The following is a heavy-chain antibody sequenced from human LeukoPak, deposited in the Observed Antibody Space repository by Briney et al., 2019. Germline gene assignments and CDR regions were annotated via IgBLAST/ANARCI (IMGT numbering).Heavy chain of an antibody. V-gene: IGHV3-30-3*01. CDR3: ARGKERSYCGGGSCYVSLFDY. Sequence: PGGSLRLSCAASGFTFSSYAMHWVRQAPGKGLEWVAVISYDGSNKYYADSVKGRFTISRDNSKNTLYLQMNSLRAEDTAVYYCARGKERSYCGGGSCYVSLFDYWGQGTLVTVSS. CDR2: ISYDGSNK. J-gene: IGHJ4*02. D-gene: IGHD2-15*01. CDR1: GFTFSSYA.